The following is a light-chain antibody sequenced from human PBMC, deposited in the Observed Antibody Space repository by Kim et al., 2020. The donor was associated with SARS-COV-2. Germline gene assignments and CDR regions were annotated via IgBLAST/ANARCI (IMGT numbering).Light chain of an antibody. CDR1: SSNIGAGYD. Sequence: VTISCTGSSSNIGAGYDVHWYRQLPGTAPKLLIYGNNNRPSGVPDRFSGSKSGTSASLAITGLQAEDEADYYCQAYDSSLSGLYVFGTGTKVTVL. CDR3: QAYDSSLSGLYV. J-gene: IGLJ1*01. CDR2: GNN. V-gene: IGLV1-40*01.